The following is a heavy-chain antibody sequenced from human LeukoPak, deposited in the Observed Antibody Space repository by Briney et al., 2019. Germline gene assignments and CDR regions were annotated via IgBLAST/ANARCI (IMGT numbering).Heavy chain of an antibody. CDR3: ARDLGSYYYDSSGYAY. CDR1: GFTFSSYG. CDR2: IWYDGSNK. Sequence: PGGSLRLSCAASGFTFSSYGMHWVRQAPGKGLEWVAVIWYDGSNKYYADSVKGRFTISRDNSKNTLYLQMNSLRAEDTAVYYCARDLGSYYYDSSGYAYWGQGTLVTVSS. V-gene: IGHV3-33*01. J-gene: IGHJ4*02. D-gene: IGHD3-22*01.